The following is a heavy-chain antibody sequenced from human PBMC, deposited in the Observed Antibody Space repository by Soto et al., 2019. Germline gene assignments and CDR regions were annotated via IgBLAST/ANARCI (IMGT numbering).Heavy chain of an antibody. CDR2: ISGSGSST. CDR3: AKGDRNQPAVFDY. D-gene: IGHD2-2*01. J-gene: IGHJ4*02. Sequence: GGSLRLSCAASGFTFSSYAMSWVRQAPGKGLEWVSGISGSGSSTYYVDSVKGRFTISRDNSKKTLSLQMNSLRADDTAVYYCAKGDRNQPAVFDYWGQGTLVTVSS. CDR1: GFTFSSYA. V-gene: IGHV3-23*01.